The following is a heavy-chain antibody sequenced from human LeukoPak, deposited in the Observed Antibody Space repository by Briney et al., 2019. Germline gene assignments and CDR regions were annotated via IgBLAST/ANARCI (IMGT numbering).Heavy chain of an antibody. V-gene: IGHV3-21*04. J-gene: IGHJ4*02. Sequence: GALRLSCAASGFTFNTYNMNWVRQAPGKGLEWVSSISQSSNYIYYADSVKGRFTISRDNSKNTLYLQMNSLRAEDTAVYYCAKKGATTGDFDYWGQGTLVTVSS. CDR1: GFTFNTYN. CDR2: ISQSSNYI. D-gene: IGHD1-26*01. CDR3: AKKGATTGDFDY.